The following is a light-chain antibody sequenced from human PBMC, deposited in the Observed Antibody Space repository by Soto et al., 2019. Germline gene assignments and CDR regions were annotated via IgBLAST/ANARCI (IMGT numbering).Light chain of an antibody. CDR2: DAS. V-gene: IGKV3-11*01. J-gene: IGKJ3*01. CDR3: QQRSNWPPFT. CDR1: QSVSSY. Sequence: EIVLTQSPATLSLSPGERATLSCTASQSVSSYLAWYQQKPGQAPRLLIYDASNRATGIPARFRGSGSGTDFTLTISSLEPEDFAVYYCQQRSNWPPFTFGPGTKVDIK.